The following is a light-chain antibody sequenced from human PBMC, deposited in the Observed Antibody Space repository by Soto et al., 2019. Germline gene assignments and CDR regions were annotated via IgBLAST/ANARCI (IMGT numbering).Light chain of an antibody. Sequence: QSVLTQPPSASGTPGQRVTISCSGSSSNIGSNYVYWYQQLPGTAPKLLIYRNNQRPSGVPDRFSGSKSGTSASLAISGRRSEGEADYYCAAWDDSLSGHYVFGSGTKLTVL. V-gene: IGLV1-47*01. J-gene: IGLJ1*01. CDR3: AAWDDSLSGHYV. CDR2: RNN. CDR1: SSNIGSNY.